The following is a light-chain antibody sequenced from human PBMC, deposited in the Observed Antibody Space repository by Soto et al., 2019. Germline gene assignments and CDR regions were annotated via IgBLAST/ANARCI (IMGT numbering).Light chain of an antibody. CDR2: KAS. Sequence: DIQMTQSPSTLSPSVEDKVTTTCRASQSISSWLAWYQQKPGKAPKLLIYKASSLESGVPPRFSGSGSGTEFTLTISSLQPDDFATYYCQQYNSYSWTFGQGTKVDIK. J-gene: IGKJ1*01. V-gene: IGKV1-5*03. CDR1: QSISSW. CDR3: QQYNSYSWT.